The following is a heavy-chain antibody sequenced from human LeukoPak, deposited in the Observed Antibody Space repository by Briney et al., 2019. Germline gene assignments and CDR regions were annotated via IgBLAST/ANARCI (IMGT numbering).Heavy chain of an antibody. V-gene: IGHV1-46*01. Sequence: ASVKVSCKASVYTVTSYYMHWVRQAPGHALEWMGISNPSGGSTSYAPNYQGRITMTRNMSTSTDYMELSSLSSDDTAVYYCARDNSVEDTAWWFDPWGQGTLVTVSS. CDR2: SNPSGGST. D-gene: IGHD4-23*01. CDR1: VYTVTSYY. J-gene: IGHJ5*02. CDR3: ARDNSVEDTAWWFDP.